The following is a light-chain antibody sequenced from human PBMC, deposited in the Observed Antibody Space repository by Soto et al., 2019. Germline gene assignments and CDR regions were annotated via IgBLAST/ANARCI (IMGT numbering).Light chain of an antibody. J-gene: IGKJ5*01. CDR3: QHLDSYPIT. Sequence: DIQMTQSPSTLSASVGDRVTITCRASQSISSWLAWYQQKPGKAPKLLIYDASSLESGVPSRFSGSGSGTEFTLTISSLQPEDFAIYYCQHLDSYPITFGQGTRLEIK. V-gene: IGKV1-5*01. CDR2: DAS. CDR1: QSISSW.